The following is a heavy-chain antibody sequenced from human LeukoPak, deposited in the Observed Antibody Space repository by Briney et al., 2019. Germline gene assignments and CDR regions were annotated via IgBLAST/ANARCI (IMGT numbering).Heavy chain of an antibody. CDR3: ARDRAVPHYYYGMAV. J-gene: IGHJ6*02. V-gene: IGHV4-4*07. CDR1: GASIGLYY. CDR2: IYTSGTS. Sequence: SETLSLTCTVSGASIGLYYWSWIRQPAGKGLEWIGRIYTSGTSNYSPSLKSRVTMSLDLSKNQLSLKLNSVTAADTAVYYCARDRAVPHYYYGMAVWGQGTTVTVSS. D-gene: IGHD6-19*01.